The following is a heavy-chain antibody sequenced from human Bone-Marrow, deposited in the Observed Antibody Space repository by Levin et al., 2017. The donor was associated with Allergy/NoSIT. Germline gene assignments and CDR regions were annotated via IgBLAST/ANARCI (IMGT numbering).Heavy chain of an antibody. CDR2: YYNTGNT. D-gene: IGHD5-12*01. CDR3: ARHTGYGAEFDY. CDR1: GGSIRRYY. Sequence: PSETLSLSCTVSGGSIRRYYWSWIRQSPGKGLEWIGYYYNTGNTNYNPSLKSRVTISGDTSRNQFSLKLSSVTAADTALYYCARHTGYGAEFDYWGQGILVTVSS. J-gene: IGHJ4*02. V-gene: IGHV4-59*08.